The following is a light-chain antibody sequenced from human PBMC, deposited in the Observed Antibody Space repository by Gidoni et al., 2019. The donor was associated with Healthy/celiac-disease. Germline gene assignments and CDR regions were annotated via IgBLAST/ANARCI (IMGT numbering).Light chain of an antibody. CDR3: CSYAGSSTWV. Sequence: QSALTQPASVSGSPGQSIIISCTGTSIDVGSYNLVSWYQQHPGKAPKLMIYEVSKRPSGVSNRFSGSKSGNTASLTISGLQAEDEADYYCCSYAGSSTWVFGGGTKLTVL. V-gene: IGLV2-23*02. J-gene: IGLJ3*02. CDR2: EVS. CDR1: SIDVGSYNL.